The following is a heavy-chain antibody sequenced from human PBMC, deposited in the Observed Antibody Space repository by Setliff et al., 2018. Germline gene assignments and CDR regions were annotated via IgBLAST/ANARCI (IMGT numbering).Heavy chain of an antibody. CDR3: VREGVDSRSSTDYRYYMDV. CDR1: GDTFSDYG. D-gene: IGHD3-22*01. Sequence: ASVKVSCKASGDTFSDYGISWVRQAPGQGLEWMGGTIPIFGTTDYAQKFQGRVTIITDESTSTAFMQLSSLRSEDTAVYYCVREGVDSRSSTDYRYYMDVWGKVNTV. CDR2: TIPIFGTT. V-gene: IGHV1-69*05. J-gene: IGHJ6*03.